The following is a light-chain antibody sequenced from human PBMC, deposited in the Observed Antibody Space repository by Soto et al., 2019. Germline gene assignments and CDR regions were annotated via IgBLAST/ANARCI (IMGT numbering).Light chain of an antibody. Sequence: DIVMTQSPLSLPVTPGEPASISCRSSQSLLHSNGYNYLDWYLQKPGQSPQLLIYLCSNRASGVPDRFRCSGSGADVTLKISRVEAEDVVAYYCLQALQSPYTSGQSTKRDFK. CDR3: LQALQSPYT. V-gene: IGKV2-28*01. CDR1: QSLLHSNGYNY. J-gene: IGKJ2*01. CDR2: LCS.